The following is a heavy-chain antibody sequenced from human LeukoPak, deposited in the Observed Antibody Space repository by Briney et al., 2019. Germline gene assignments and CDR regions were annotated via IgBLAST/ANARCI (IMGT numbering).Heavy chain of an antibody. CDR1: GYDFLNNW. J-gene: IGHJ4*02. V-gene: IGHV5-51*01. D-gene: IGHD3-3*01. CDR3: ARLFVIPGNFWSGYFDY. CDR2: IYPYDSDT. Sequence: GESLKISCKGTGYDFLNNWIGWVRQMPGKGLEWMGMIYPYDSDTRYNPSFQGQVTISVDKSITTAYLQWSSLKASDTAMYYCARLFVIPGNFWSGYFDYWGLGSLVTVSS.